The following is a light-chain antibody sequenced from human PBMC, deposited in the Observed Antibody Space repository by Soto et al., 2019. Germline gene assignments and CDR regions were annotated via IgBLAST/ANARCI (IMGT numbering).Light chain of an antibody. V-gene: IGKV3-20*01. CDR1: QSVSSSY. J-gene: IGKJ1*01. CDR3: QQYGSSSWT. Sequence: EIVLTQSPGTLSLSPVERATLSCMASQSVSSSYLAWYQQKPGQAPRLLIYGASNRATGIPDRFSGSGSGTDFTLTISRLEPEDFAVYYCQQYGSSSWTFGQGTKVDIK. CDR2: GAS.